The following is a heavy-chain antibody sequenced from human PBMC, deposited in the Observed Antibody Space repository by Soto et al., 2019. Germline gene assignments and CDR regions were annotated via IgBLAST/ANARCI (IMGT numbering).Heavy chain of an antibody. CDR3: ANGDTMVRGVTPFDY. CDR1: GFTFSSYA. CDR2: ISGSGGST. J-gene: IGHJ4*02. Sequence: GGSLRLSCAASGFTFSSYAMSWVRQAPGKGLEWVSAISGSGGSTYYADSVKGRFTISRDNSKNTLYLQMNSLRAEDTAVYYCANGDTMVRGVTPFDYWGQGTLVTVSS. D-gene: IGHD3-10*01. V-gene: IGHV3-23*01.